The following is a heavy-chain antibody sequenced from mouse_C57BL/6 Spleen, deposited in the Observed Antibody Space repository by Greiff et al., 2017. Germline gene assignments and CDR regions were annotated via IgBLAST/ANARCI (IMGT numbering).Heavy chain of an antibody. CDR1: GYTFTGYW. CDR3: ARYPGTYGVWFAY. CDR2: ILPGSGST. J-gene: IGHJ3*01. V-gene: IGHV1-9*01. D-gene: IGHD4-1*01. Sequence: VQLQQSGAELMKPGASVKLSCKATGYTFTGYWIEWVKQRPGHGLEWIGEILPGSGSTNYNEKFKGKATFTADTSSYTAYMKLSSLTTEDSAVYYWARYPGTYGVWFAYWGQGTLVTVSA.